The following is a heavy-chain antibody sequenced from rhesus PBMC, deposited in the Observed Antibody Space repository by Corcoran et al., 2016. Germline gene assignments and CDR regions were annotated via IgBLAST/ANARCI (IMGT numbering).Heavy chain of an antibody. CDR3: TKEALFGGDSVYGLDS. CDR1: GFRFSSSG. Sequence: EVQLVETGGALVQPGGSLRLSCTASGFRFSSSGMNWFRQAPREGLSWISAITPSGGRTVYAESVKGRFTISRDNSKNPLFLTRNNRRPEDTAIYFCTKEALFGGDSVYGLDSWGQGVAVAVSS. J-gene: IGHJ6*01. CDR2: ITPSGGRT. D-gene: IGHD2-39*02. V-gene: IGHV3S5*01.